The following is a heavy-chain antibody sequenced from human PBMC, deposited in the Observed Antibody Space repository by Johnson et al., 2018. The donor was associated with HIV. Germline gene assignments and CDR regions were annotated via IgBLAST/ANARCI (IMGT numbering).Heavy chain of an antibody. Sequence: QMQLVESGGGLVKPGGSLRLSCAASGFTFSDYYMSWIRQAPGKGLDWVSYISSTGTTIYYADSVKGRFTISRDNAMKSLYLQINSLRAEDTAVYYCARNRPVSYGYRGAFDFWGQGTMVTVSS. J-gene: IGHJ3*01. CDR3: ARNRPVSYGYRGAFDF. V-gene: IGHV3-11*04. D-gene: IGHD5-18*01. CDR1: GFTFSDYY. CDR2: ISSTGTTI.